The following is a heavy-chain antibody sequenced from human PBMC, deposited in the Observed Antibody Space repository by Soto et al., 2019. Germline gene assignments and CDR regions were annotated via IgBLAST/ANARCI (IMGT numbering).Heavy chain of an antibody. D-gene: IGHD2-15*01. V-gene: IGHV4-34*01. J-gene: IGHJ4*02. Sequence: QVQLQQWGAGLLKPSETLSLTCAVYGGSFSGYYWSWIRQPPRKGLEWIGEINHSGSTNYNPSLKSRVTISVDPSKNQFSLKLSSVTAADTAVYYCARGSMRADIVVVVAATALDYWGQGALVTVSS. CDR1: GGSFSGYY. CDR2: INHSGST. CDR3: ARGSMRADIVVVVAATALDY.